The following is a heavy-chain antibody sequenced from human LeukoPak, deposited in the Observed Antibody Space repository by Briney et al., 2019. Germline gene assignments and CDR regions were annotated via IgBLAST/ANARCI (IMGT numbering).Heavy chain of an antibody. D-gene: IGHD5-18*01. J-gene: IGHJ4*02. CDR1: GYTFSSFD. CDR3: ARGEYMYGHDIDY. CDR2: MNPNNGNT. V-gene: IGHV1-8*01. Sequence: ASVKVSCTASGYTFSSFDMNWVRQAPGQGLEWMGWMNPNNGNTGYAQKFQGRVTMTRNTSISTVYMELSSLRYEDTAVYYCARGEYMYGHDIDYWGQGTLVTVSS.